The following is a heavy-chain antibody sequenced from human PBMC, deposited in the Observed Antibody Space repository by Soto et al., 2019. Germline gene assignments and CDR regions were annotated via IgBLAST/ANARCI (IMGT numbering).Heavy chain of an antibody. CDR2: IYPGDSDT. D-gene: IGHD6-13*01. CDR3: ARGADSSSRLLLYYFDY. V-gene: IGHV5-51*01. CDR1: GYSFTSYW. Sequence: RGESLKISCKGSGYSFTSYWSGWVRQMPGKGLEWMGIIYPGDSDTRYSPSFQGQVTISADKSISTAYLQWSSLKASDTAVYYCARGADSSSRLLLYYFDYWGQGTLVTVPS. J-gene: IGHJ4*02.